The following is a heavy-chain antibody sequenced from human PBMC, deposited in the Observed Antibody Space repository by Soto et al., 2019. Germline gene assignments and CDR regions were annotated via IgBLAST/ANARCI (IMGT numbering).Heavy chain of an antibody. D-gene: IGHD5-12*01. J-gene: IGHJ6*02. CDR1: GDSVSSNSAA. Sequence: SQTLSLTCAISGDSVSSNSAAWNWIRQSPSRGLEWLGRTYYRSKWYNDYAVSVKSRVTISVDTSKNQFSLKLSSVTAADTAVYYCARARWLPDYGMDVWGQGTTVTVSS. V-gene: IGHV6-1*01. CDR3: ARARWLPDYGMDV. CDR2: TYYRSKWYN.